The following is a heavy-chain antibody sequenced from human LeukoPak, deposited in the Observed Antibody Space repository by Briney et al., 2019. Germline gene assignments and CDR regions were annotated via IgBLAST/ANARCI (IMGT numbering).Heavy chain of an antibody. CDR2: ISGSGGST. CDR3: AKDQGSITMIVVVIPYFDY. Sequence: GGSLRLSCAASGFTLSSYAMSWVRQAPGKGLEWVSAISGSGGSTYYADSVKGRFTISRDNSKNTLYLQMNSLRAEDTAVYHCAKDQGSITMIVVVIPYFDYWGQGTLVTVSS. V-gene: IGHV3-23*01. CDR1: GFTLSSYA. D-gene: IGHD3-22*01. J-gene: IGHJ4*02.